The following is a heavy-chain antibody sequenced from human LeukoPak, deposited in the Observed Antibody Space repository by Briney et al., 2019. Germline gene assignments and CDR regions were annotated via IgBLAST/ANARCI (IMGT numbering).Heavy chain of an antibody. Sequence: SETLSLTCTVSGYSISSGYYWGWIRQPPGKGLEWIGSIYHSGSTYYNPSLKSRVTISVDTSKNQFSLKLSSVTAADTAVYYCARDLAVAGNYYYYYYMDVWGKGTSVTVSS. D-gene: IGHD6-19*01. CDR1: GYSISSGYY. CDR2: IYHSGST. V-gene: IGHV4-38-2*02. CDR3: ARDLAVAGNYYYYYYMDV. J-gene: IGHJ6*03.